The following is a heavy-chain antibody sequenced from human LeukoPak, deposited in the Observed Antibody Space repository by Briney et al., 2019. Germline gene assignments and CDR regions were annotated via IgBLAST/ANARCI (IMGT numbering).Heavy chain of an antibody. CDR1: GYTFTSYG. D-gene: IGHD3-3*01. CDR2: ISAYNGNT. V-gene: IGHV1-18*01. CDR3: ARDSALFGVVTHFDY. J-gene: IGHJ4*02. Sequence: ASVTVSCKASGYTFTSYGISWVRQAPGQGLEWMGWISAYNGNTNYAQKLQGRVTMTTDTSTSTAYMELRSLRSDDTAVYYCARDSALFGVVTHFDYWGQGTLVTVSS.